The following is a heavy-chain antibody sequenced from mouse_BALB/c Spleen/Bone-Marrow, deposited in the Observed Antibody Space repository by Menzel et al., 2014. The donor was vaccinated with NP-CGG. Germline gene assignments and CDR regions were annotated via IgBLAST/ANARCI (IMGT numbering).Heavy chain of an antibody. V-gene: IGHV1S56*01. D-gene: IGHD2-4*01. CDR3: ARGGMITENYAMDY. CDR1: GYSFTSYY. CDR2: IYPGNVNT. J-gene: IGHJ4*01. Sequence: VQLQQSGPELVKPGASVRISCEASGYSFTSYYIHWVKQRPGQGLEWIGWIYPGNVNTKYNEKFKGKATLTADKSSSTAYMQLSSLTSEDSAVYFCARGGMITENYAMDYWGQGTSVTVSS.